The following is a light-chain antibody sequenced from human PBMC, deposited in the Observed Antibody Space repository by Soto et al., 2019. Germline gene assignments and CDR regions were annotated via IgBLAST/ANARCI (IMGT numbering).Light chain of an antibody. CDR3: QQSYSSPYT. CDR2: DAS. J-gene: IGKJ2*01. CDR1: QSINTY. Sequence: DIQMTQSPSSLSASIGDRVTITCRATQSINTYLNWYHQKPGKAPNLLIYDASNLQSGVPSRFSGSGSGTDFTLTISSLQPEYFATYYCQQSYSSPYTFGLGTKLEIK. V-gene: IGKV1-39*01.